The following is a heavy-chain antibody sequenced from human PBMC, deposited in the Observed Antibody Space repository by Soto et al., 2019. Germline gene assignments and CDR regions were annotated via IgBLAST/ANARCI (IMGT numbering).Heavy chain of an antibody. J-gene: IGHJ6*02. D-gene: IGHD6-6*01. CDR1: EFTLRSFG. V-gene: IGHV3-21*01. Sequence: HGWSMKLGCEASEFTLRSFGMTWIRQAPGRGLEWVSSMSGSSKYIHYADSVKGRFTISRDNAKNSLYLQMNRLRAEDTAVYYCAREKEDEGSSSLRVYYGMDVWGQGTTVTVSS. CDR2: MSGSSKYI. CDR3: AREKEDEGSSSLRVYYGMDV.